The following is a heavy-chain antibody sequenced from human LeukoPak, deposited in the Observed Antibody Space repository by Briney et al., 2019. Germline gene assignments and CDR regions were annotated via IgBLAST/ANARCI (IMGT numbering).Heavy chain of an antibody. V-gene: IGHV1-2*02. CDR2: INPNSGGT. CDR1: GYTFTGYY. J-gene: IGHJ3*02. Sequence: ASVKVSCTASGYTFTGYYMHWVRQAPGQGLEWMGWINPNSGGTNYAQKFQGRVTMTRDTSISTAYMELSSLRSEDTAVYYCATAKYSSGWYGAFDIWGQGTMVTVSP. CDR3: ATAKYSSGWYGAFDI. D-gene: IGHD6-19*01.